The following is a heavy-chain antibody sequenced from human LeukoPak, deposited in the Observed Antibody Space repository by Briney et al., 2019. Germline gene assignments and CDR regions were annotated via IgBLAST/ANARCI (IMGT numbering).Heavy chain of an antibody. CDR1: GGSISSSSYY. D-gene: IGHD7-27*01. V-gene: IGHV4-39*07. CDR3: ARDDRRTGRDY. Sequence: SETLSLTCTVSGGSISSSSYYWGWIRQPPGTGLEWIGSIYYSGSTYYNPSLKSRVTISVDTSKNQFSLKLSSVTAADTAVYYCARDDRRTGRDYWGQGTLVTVSS. J-gene: IGHJ4*02. CDR2: IYYSGST.